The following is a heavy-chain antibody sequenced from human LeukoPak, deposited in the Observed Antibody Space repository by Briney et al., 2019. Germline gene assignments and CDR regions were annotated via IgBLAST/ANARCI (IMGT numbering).Heavy chain of an antibody. D-gene: IGHD6-13*01. V-gene: IGHV4-59*01. J-gene: IGHJ4*02. CDR2: IYYSGST. CDR3: ATAAAGTLDYFDY. CDR1: RGSISSYY. Sequence: ASETLSLTCTVSRGSISSYYWSWIRQPPGKGLEWIGYIYYSGSTNYNPSLKSRDTISVDTSKNQFSLRLSSVTAADTAVYYCATAAAGTLDYFDYWGQGTLVTVSS.